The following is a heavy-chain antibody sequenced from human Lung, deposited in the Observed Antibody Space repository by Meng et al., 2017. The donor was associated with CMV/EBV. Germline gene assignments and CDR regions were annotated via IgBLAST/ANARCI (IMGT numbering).Heavy chain of an antibody. V-gene: IGHV1-2*02. CDR1: GYTFSDYY. CDR3: AREDYHDSTSYQDFDY. CDR2: INPNSGGT. Sequence: SVKVSXKVSGYTFSDYYMHWVRQAPGQGLEWMGWINPNSGGTNYAQKFQGRVTMTRDTSISTAYMELSRLRSDDTAVYYCAREDYHDSTSYQDFDYWGQGTXVTVSS. D-gene: IGHD3-22*01. J-gene: IGHJ4*02.